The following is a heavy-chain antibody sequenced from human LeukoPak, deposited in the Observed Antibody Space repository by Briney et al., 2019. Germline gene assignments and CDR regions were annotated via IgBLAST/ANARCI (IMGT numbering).Heavy chain of an antibody. D-gene: IGHD3-10*01. CDR1: GGSFSYYY. Sequence: SETLSLTCAVSGGSFSYYYWSWIRQPPGKGLELIGQINHRGSTVYNPSLKSRVTVSVDRSKNQFSLRLSSVTAADTAVYYCARHKRLIIGSGSYPDYWGQGTLVTVSS. J-gene: IGHJ4*02. V-gene: IGHV4-34*01. CDR2: INHRGST. CDR3: ARHKRLIIGSGSYPDY.